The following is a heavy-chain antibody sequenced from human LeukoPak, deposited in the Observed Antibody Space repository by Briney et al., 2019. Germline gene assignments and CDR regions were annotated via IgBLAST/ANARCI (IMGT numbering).Heavy chain of an antibody. CDR3: AKDLIWFGEPEYFDY. CDR2: ISYDGSNK. CDR1: GFTFSSYG. V-gene: IGHV3-30*18. D-gene: IGHD3-10*01. J-gene: IGHJ4*02. Sequence: GRSLRLSCAASGFTFSSYGMHWVRQAPGKGLEWVAVISYDGSNKYYADSVKGRFTISRDNSKNTLYLQMKSLRAEDTAVYYCAKDLIWFGEPEYFDYWGQGTLVTVSS.